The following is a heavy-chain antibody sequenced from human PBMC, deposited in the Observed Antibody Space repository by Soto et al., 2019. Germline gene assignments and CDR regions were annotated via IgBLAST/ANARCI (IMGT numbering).Heavy chain of an antibody. D-gene: IGHD6-13*01. CDR1: GGSISSGGYY. CDR3: ARSLQQLVLGAIDY. Sequence: SETLSLTCTVSGGSISSGGYYWSWIRQHPGKGLEWIGYIYYSGSTYYNPSLKSRVTISVDTSKNQFSLKLSSVTAADTAVYYCARSLQQLVLGAIDYWGQGTLVTVSS. J-gene: IGHJ4*02. CDR2: IYYSGST. V-gene: IGHV4-31*03.